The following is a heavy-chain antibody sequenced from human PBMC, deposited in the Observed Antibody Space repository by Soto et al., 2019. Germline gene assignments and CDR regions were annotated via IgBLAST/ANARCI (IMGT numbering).Heavy chain of an antibody. CDR1: GYTFTSYV. CDR3: ARDLYARMLPTDP. J-gene: IGHJ5*02. D-gene: IGHD2-8*01. CDR2: ISGYNGNT. Sequence: QVQLGQSEAEVKKPGASVKVSCQTSGYTFTSYVPSGVRQAPRQGLEWMRWISGYNGNTNYAQKLQGRVTMTTDTSTSTAYMELRSLRSDATAVYYCARDLYARMLPTDPWGQGTLVTVSS. V-gene: IGHV1-18*01.